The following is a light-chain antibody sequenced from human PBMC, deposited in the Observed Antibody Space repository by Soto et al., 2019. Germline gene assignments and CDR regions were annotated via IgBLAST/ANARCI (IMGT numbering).Light chain of an antibody. CDR2: SNT. CDR1: SSNIGAGYD. J-gene: IGLJ2*01. CDR3: QSYDSSLSGSVV. Sequence: QSVLTQPPSVSGAPGQRVTISCTGGSSNIGAGYDVHWYQHLPGTAPKLLIYSNTNRPSVVPNRFSGSKSGTSASLAIAGLQAEDDADYYCQSYDSSLSGSVVFGGGTKLTVL. V-gene: IGLV1-40*01.